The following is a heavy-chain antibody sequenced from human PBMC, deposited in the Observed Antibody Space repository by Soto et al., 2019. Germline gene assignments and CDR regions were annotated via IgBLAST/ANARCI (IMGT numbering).Heavy chain of an antibody. CDR2: VYHRWTS. V-gene: IGHV4-4*02. Sequence: SETLSLTGTVSGGTISRANWRNWVRRSPGKGLASIAPVYHRWTSNFTPSFRSRVTMSVDQSTNQFSLNVSSLTVPLTPLYYCVPVFDSSRYGYFDISRQGAKVPVSS. J-gene: IGHJ3*02. D-gene: IGHD3-22*01. CDR1: GGTISRANW. CDR3: VPVFDSSRYGYFDI.